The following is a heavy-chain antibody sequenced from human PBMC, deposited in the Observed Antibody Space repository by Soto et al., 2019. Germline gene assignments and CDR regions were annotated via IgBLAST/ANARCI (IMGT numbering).Heavy chain of an antibody. D-gene: IGHD3-10*01. V-gene: IGHV4-59*01. CDR3: ATRIRVRGVIIPLEPFYFDY. Sequence: PSETLSLTCTVSGGSIRDYYWAWIRQPPGKGLEWIAYVHSGGIYNYNPSLRSRVTISIDTSRNQFSLTLNSVTAADTAVYYCATRIRVRGVIIPLEPFYFDYWGQGTRVPVSS. CDR1: GGSIRDYY. CDR2: VHSGGIY. J-gene: IGHJ4*02.